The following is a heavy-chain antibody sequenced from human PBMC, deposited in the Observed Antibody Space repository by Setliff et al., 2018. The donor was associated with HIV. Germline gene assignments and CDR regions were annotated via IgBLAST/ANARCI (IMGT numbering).Heavy chain of an antibody. Sequence: ASVKVSCKASGYTFTGYYMHWVRQAPGQGLEWLGVINPSNSDTDYAQKFQGRVTMTGDTSTSTVYMDLSSLRFEDTAVYYCARERGSTYYFDYWGQGTLVTVSS. V-gene: IGHV1-46*01. CDR1: GYTFTGYY. CDR3: ARERGSTYYFDY. J-gene: IGHJ4*02. D-gene: IGHD5-12*01. CDR2: INPSNSDT.